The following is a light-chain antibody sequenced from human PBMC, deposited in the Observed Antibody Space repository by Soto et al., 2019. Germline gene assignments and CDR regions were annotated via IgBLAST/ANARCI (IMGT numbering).Light chain of an antibody. CDR1: QSLRSN. J-gene: IGKJ3*01. CDR3: QQYNNWPPFT. V-gene: IGKV3-15*01. Sequence: EIVMTQSPATLSVSPGDRATLSCRASQSLRSNLAWYQQKPGQPPRLLIYDASTRATGIPARFTGSGSGTEFTLTISSLQSEDFAVYFCQQYNNWPPFTFGPGTKVDLK. CDR2: DAS.